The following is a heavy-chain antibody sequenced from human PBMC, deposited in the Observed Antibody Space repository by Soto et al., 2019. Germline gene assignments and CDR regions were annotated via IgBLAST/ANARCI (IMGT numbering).Heavy chain of an antibody. V-gene: IGHV3-30-3*01. Sequence: GGSLRLSCAASGFTFSSYAMHWVRQAPGKGLEWVAVISHDGSNKYYADSVKGRFTISRDNSKNTLYLQMNSLRAEDTAVYYCARERYSLMEGDNDAFDIWGQGTMVTVSS. CDR1: GFTFSSYA. CDR2: ISHDGSNK. D-gene: IGHD3-9*01. J-gene: IGHJ3*02. CDR3: ARERYSLMEGDNDAFDI.